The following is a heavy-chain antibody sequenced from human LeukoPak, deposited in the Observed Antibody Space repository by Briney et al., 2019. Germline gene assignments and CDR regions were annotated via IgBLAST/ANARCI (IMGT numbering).Heavy chain of an antibody. V-gene: IGHV1-18*01. Sequence: GASVKVSCKASGYTFTSYGISWVRQAPGQGLEWMGWISAYNGNTNYAQKLQGGVTMTTDTSTSTAYMELGSLRSDDTAVYYCARGPGNYYGSGSYYDPWGQGTLVTVSS. J-gene: IGHJ5*02. CDR1: GYTFTSYG. CDR2: ISAYNGNT. CDR3: ARGPGNYYGSGSYYDP. D-gene: IGHD3-10*01.